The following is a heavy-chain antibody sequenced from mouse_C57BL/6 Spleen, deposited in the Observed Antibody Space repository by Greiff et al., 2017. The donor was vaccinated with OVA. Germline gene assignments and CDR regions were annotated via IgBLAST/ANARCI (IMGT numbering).Heavy chain of an antibody. Sequence: DVMLVESGGGLVQPGESLKLSCESNEYEFPSHDMSWVRKTPEKRLELVAAINSDGGSTYYPDTMERRSIISTDNTTKTLYLQMSSLRSEDTALYYCARSSGNWYFDVWGTGTTVTVSS. CDR1: EYEFPSHD. V-gene: IGHV5-2*01. CDR3: ARSSGNWYFDV. J-gene: IGHJ1*03. CDR2: INSDGGST. D-gene: IGHD4-1*01.